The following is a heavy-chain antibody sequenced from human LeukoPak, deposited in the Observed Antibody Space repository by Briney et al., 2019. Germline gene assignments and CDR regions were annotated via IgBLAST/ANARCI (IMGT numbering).Heavy chain of an antibody. J-gene: IGHJ4*02. Sequence: SQTLSLTCAISGDGVSSNSAAWNWIRQSPSRGLEWLGRTYYRSKWYNDYTVSVKSRITINPDTSKNQLSLQLNSVTPEDTAAYYCERGGTYGDYSIFDYWGPGTLVTVSS. CDR2: TYYRSKWYN. D-gene: IGHD4-17*01. CDR1: GDGVSSNSAA. CDR3: ERGGTYGDYSIFDY. V-gene: IGHV6-1*01.